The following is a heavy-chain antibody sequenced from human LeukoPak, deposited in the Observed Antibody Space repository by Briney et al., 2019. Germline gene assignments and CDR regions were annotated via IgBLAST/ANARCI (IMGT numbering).Heavy chain of an antibody. Sequence: SETLSLTCTVSGYSISSGYYWGWIRQPPGKGLEWIGSIYHSGSTYYNPSLKSRVTISIDTSKNQFSLKLSSVTAADTAVYYCAKDGLVITYYFDYWGQGTLVTVSS. J-gene: IGHJ4*02. CDR3: AKDGLVITYYFDY. CDR2: IYHSGST. D-gene: IGHD3/OR15-3a*01. V-gene: IGHV4-38-2*02. CDR1: GYSISSGYY.